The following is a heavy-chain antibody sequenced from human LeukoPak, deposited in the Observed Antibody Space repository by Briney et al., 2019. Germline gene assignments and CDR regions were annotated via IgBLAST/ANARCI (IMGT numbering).Heavy chain of an antibody. CDR3: ARGKRSYDILTGYYKAPPDY. CDR2: IYYSGST. J-gene: IGHJ4*02. D-gene: IGHD3-9*01. CDR1: GGSISSGDYY. V-gene: IGHV4-30-4*08. Sequence: PSETLSLTCTVSGGSISSGDYYWSWIRQPPGKGLEWIGYIYYSGSTYYNPSLKSRVTIPVDTSKNQFSLKLSSVTAADTAVYYCARGKRSYDILTGYYKAPPDYWGQGTLVTVSS.